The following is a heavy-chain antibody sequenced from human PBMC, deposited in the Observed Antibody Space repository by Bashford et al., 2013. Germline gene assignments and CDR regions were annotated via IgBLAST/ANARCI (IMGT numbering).Heavy chain of an antibody. Sequence: VRQAPGKGLEWVAVISYDGSNKYYADSVKGRFTISRDNSKNTLYLQMNSLRAEDTAVYYCAKGFGMVAATSIDYWAREPWSPSPQ. CDR3: AKGFGMVAATSIDY. V-gene: IGHV3-30*18. D-gene: IGHD2-15*01. J-gene: IGHJ4*02. CDR2: ISYDGSNK.